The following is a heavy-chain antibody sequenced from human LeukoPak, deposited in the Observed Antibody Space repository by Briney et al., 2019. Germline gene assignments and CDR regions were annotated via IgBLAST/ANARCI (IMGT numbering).Heavy chain of an antibody. V-gene: IGHV4-39*07. CDR3: ARGLTMVRGDAFDI. Sequence: SETLSLTCTVSGGSIGNNNYYWGRIRQPPGKGLEWIGSIYYSGNTYYNPSLEIRVTISVDTSKNQFSLKLSSVTAADTAVYYCARGLTMVRGDAFDIWGQGTMVTVSS. CDR1: GGSIGNNNYY. CDR2: IYYSGNT. J-gene: IGHJ3*02. D-gene: IGHD3-10*01.